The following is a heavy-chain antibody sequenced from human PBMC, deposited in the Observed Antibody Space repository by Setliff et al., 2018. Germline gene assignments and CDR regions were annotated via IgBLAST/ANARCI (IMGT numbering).Heavy chain of an antibody. Sequence: GGSLRLSCAASGFTFSTHSMNWVSKAPGKGLEWVSYISSSMNIISYADSVKGRFTISRDNAKNSLYLQMNSLKAEDTAVYYCASVYAYSYGFDYWGQGTPVTVSS. D-gene: IGHD3-16*01. CDR2: ISSSMNII. CDR3: ASVYAYSYGFDY. V-gene: IGHV3-48*01. CDR1: GFTFSTHS. J-gene: IGHJ4*02.